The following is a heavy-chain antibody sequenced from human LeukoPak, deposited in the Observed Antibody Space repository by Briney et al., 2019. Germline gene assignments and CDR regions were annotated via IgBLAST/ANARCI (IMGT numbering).Heavy chain of an antibody. J-gene: IGHJ4*02. CDR3: ARTDDSGTYQGLFDY. Sequence: SETLSLTCSVSGVSIDTYYWSWIRQPAGKGLEWMGRIFASGSGNYNPSLRGRVTMSVDTSRNQFSLQLTSVTAADTAVYYCARTDDSGTYQGLFDYWGQGSLVTVSS. CDR1: GVSIDTYY. D-gene: IGHD1-26*01. CDR2: IFASGSG. V-gene: IGHV4-4*07.